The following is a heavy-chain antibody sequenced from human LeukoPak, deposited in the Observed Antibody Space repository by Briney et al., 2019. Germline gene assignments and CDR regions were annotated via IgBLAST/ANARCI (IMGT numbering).Heavy chain of an antibody. CDR3: ARGLGRELDGAFDI. CDR2: IYSGGRT. D-gene: IGHD3-10*01. CDR1: GFIVSSNY. V-gene: IGHV3-53*01. J-gene: IGHJ3*02. Sequence: GGSLRLSCAASGFIVSSNYMSWVRQAPGKGLEWVSVIYSGGRTYYADSVKGRFTISRDNSRNTLHLQMNSLRAEDTAVYYCARGLGRELDGAFDIWGQGTMVTVSS.